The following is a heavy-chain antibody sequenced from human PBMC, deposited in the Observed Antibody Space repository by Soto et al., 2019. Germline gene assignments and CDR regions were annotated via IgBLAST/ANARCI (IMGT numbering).Heavy chain of an antibody. CDR3: ARETNRYCSGGSCQYYYYGMDV. Sequence: SQTLSLTCAISGDSVSSNSAAWNWIRQSPSRGLEWLGRTYYRSKWYNDYAVSVKSRITINPDTSKNQFSLQLNSVTPGDTAVYYCARETNRYCSGGSCQYYYYGMDVWGQGTTVTVSS. V-gene: IGHV6-1*01. CDR2: TYYRSKWYN. CDR1: GDSVSSNSAA. D-gene: IGHD2-15*01. J-gene: IGHJ6*02.